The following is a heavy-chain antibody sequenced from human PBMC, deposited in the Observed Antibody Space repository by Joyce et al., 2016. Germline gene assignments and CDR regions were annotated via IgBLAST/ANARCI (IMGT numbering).Heavy chain of an antibody. V-gene: IGHV3-64*07. CDR1: VFTRRHYD. Sequence: EEQLVESGGGLVQPWGSLRRPCAASVFTRRHYDRSWVRQAPGKGLEYVTGSSKNGDSTSYVESMKGRITISRDSSKNTLYLQMDSLISDDMAVYFCARGPLGSCWYFDLWGRGTLVTVS. CDR2: SSKNGDST. J-gene: IGHJ2*01. D-gene: IGHD6-6*01. CDR3: ARGPLGSCWYFDL.